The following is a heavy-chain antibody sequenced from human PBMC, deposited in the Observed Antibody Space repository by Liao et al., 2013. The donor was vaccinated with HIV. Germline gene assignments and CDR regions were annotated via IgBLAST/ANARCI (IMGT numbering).Heavy chain of an antibody. Sequence: QVQLQESGPGLVKPSQTLSLTCTVSGGSISSGDYYWSWIRQPAGKGLEWIGRIYTSGSTNYNPSLKSRVTMSVDTSKNQFSLKLSSVTAADTAVYYCARLTITRPNWFDPWGQGTLVTVSS. D-gene: IGHD3-10*01. V-gene: IGHV4-61*02. J-gene: IGHJ5*02. CDR3: ARLTITRPNWFDP. CDR2: IYTSGST. CDR1: GGSISSGDYY.